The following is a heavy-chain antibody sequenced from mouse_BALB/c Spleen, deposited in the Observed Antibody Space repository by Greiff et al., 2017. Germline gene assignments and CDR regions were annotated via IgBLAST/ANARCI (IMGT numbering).Heavy chain of an antibody. D-gene: IGHD2-3*01. J-gene: IGHJ2*01. V-gene: IGHV2-9*02. CDR3: ARDRGDGYYYFDD. Sequence: QVQLKESGPGLVAPSQSLSITCTVSGFSLTSYGVHWVRQPPGKGLEWLGVIWAGGSTNYNSALMSRLSISKDNSKSQVFLKMNSLQTDDTAMYYCARDRGDGYYYFDDWGQGTTLTVSS. CDR2: IWAGGST. CDR1: GFSLTSYG.